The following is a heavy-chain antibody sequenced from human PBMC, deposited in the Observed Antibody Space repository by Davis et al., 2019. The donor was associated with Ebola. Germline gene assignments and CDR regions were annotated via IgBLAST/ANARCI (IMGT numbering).Heavy chain of an antibody. CDR3: ARAPALYDYVWGSYRYWFDP. CDR2: IYYSGST. Sequence: WIRQPPGKGLEWIGYIYYSGSTYYNPSLKSRVTISVDTSKNQFSLKLSSVTAADTAVYYCARAPALYDYVWGSYRYWFDPWGQGTLVTVSS. V-gene: IGHV4-30-4*08. D-gene: IGHD3-16*02. J-gene: IGHJ5*02.